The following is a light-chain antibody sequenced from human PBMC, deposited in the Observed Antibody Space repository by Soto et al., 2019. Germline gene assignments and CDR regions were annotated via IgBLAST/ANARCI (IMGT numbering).Light chain of an antibody. CDR2: KAS. J-gene: IGKJ3*01. CDR3: QHYDGMFT. CDR1: QSISTW. V-gene: IGKV1-5*03. Sequence: DIQMTQSPSTLPASVGDRVTITCRANQSISTWLAWYQQKPGKAPKLLIYKASRLDNGVPSRFSGSGSGTGFTLTISSLQPDDLATYYCQHYDGMFTFGPGTKVDIK.